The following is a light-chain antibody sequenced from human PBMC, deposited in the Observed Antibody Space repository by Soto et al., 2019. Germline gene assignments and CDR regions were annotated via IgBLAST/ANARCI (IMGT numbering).Light chain of an antibody. J-gene: IGLJ1*01. Sequence: QSVLTQPASVSGSPGQSITISCTGTSSDVGSYNLVSWYQQHPGKAPKFMIFEGNKWPSGLSNRFPGSKSGNTTSLTISGLQAEDEADYYCCSYAGSFTYVLGTGTKVTVL. CDR3: CSYAGSFTYV. CDR2: EGN. V-gene: IGLV2-23*01. CDR1: SSDVGSYNL.